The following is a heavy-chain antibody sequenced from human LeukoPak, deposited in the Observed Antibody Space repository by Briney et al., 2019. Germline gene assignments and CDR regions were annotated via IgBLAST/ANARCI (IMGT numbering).Heavy chain of an antibody. Sequence: ASVKVSCKASGYTFTSYDINWVRQATGQGLEWMGWMNPNSGNTGYAQKFQGKVTMTRNTSISTAYMELSSLRSEDTAVYYCARMTAGITAMVHYWGQGTLVTVSS. J-gene: IGHJ4*02. CDR3: ARMTAGITAMVHY. V-gene: IGHV1-8*01. CDR1: GYTFTSYD. CDR2: MNPNSGNT. D-gene: IGHD5-18*01.